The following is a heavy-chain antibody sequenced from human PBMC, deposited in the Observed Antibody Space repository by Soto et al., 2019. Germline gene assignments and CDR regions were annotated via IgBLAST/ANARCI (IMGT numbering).Heavy chain of an antibody. CDR2: IYYSGST. Sequence: PSETLSLTCTVSGGSISSGGYYWSWIRQHPGKGLEWIGYIYYSGSTYYNPSLKSRVTISVDTSKNQFSLKLSSVTAADTAVYYCARDQGVQAAIGLYGMDVWGQGTTVTVYS. CDR1: GGSISSGGYY. J-gene: IGHJ6*02. V-gene: IGHV4-31*03. CDR3: ARDQGVQAAIGLYGMDV. D-gene: IGHD2-2*02.